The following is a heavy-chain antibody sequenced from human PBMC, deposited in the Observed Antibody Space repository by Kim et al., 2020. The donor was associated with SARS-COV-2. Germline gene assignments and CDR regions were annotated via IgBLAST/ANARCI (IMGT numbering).Heavy chain of an antibody. V-gene: IGHV3-43*02. Sequence: GGSLRLSCAASGFTFDDYAMHWVRQAPGKGLEWVSLISGNGGSTYYADSVKGRFTISRDNSKNSLYLQMNSLRTEDTALYYCAKGLGDSNYHDAFDIWGQGTMVTVSS. CDR2: ISGNGGST. J-gene: IGHJ3*02. D-gene: IGHD4-4*01. CDR3: AKGLGDSNYHDAFDI. CDR1: GFTFDDYA.